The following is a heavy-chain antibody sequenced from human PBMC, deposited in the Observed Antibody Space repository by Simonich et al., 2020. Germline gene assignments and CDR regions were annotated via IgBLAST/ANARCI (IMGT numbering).Heavy chain of an antibody. Sequence: GGGLVQPGGSMRLSCAASGFTVSSYAMSWVRQAPGKGLKWVSAISGSGGSTYYADSVKGRFTISRDNAKNTLYLQMNSLRAEDTAVYYCAKDLGERITMIVVVIDAFDIWGQGTMVTVSS. CDR2: ISGSGGST. CDR3: AKDLGERITMIVVVIDAFDI. J-gene: IGHJ3*02. CDR1: GFTVSSYA. D-gene: IGHD3-22*01. V-gene: IGHV3-23*01.